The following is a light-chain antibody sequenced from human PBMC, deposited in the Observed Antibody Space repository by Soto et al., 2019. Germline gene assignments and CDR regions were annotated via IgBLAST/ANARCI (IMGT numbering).Light chain of an antibody. V-gene: IGLV2-14*01. J-gene: IGLJ3*02. CDR1: SSDVGGYNF. Sequence: QSALTQPASVSGSPGQSITISCTGTSSDVGGYNFVSWYQQHPGKAPKIMISEVSKRPSGVSSRFSGSKSGNTASLTISGLQAEDEADYYCCSPTNSSTRVFGGRTKVTVL. CDR3: CSPTNSSTRV. CDR2: EVS.